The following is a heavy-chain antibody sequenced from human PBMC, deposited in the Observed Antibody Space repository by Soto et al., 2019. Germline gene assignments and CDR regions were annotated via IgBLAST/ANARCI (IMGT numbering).Heavy chain of an antibody. CDR3: ARVSGIYYYGMDV. CDR2: INHSGST. J-gene: IGHJ6*02. CDR1: GGAVCGDY. V-gene: IGHV4-34*01. D-gene: IGHD3-10*01. Sequence: SGTRALTCAVYGGAVCGDYWRWIRQRPGKGLEWIGEINHSGSTNYNPSLKSRVTISVDTSKNQFSLKLSSVTAADTAVYYCARVSGIYYYGMDVWGQGTTVT.